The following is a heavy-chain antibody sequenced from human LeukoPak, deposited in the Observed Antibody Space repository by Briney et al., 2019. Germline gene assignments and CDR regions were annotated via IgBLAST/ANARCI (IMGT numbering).Heavy chain of an antibody. CDR2: IIPIFGTA. V-gene: IGHV1-69*13. CDR3: AVGNYHYYYMDV. D-gene: IGHD1-26*01. CDR1: GGTFSSYA. Sequence: ASVKVSCKASGGTFSSYAISWVRQAPGQGHEWMGGIIPIFGTANYAQKFQGRVTITADESTSTAYMELSSLRSEDTAVYYCAVGNYHYYYMDVWGKGTTVTVSS. J-gene: IGHJ6*03.